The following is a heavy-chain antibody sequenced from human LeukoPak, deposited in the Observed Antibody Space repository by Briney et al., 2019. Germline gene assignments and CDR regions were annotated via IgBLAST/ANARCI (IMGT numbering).Heavy chain of an antibody. CDR3: ARATVTTLGFDY. CDR2: IWCDGSNK. J-gene: IGHJ4*02. V-gene: IGHV3-33*01. D-gene: IGHD4-11*01. Sequence: GGSLRLSCAASGFTFSSYGMHWVRQAPGKGLEWVAVIWCDGSNKYYADSVKGRFTISRDNSKNTLYLQMNSLRAEDTAVYYCARATVTTLGFDYWGQGTLVTVSS. CDR1: GFTFSSYG.